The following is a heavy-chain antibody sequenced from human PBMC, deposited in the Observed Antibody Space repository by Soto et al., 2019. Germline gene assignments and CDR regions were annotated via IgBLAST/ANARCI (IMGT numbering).Heavy chain of an antibody. Sequence: QVQLQESGPGLVKPSQTLSLTCTVSGGSISSGGYYWSWIRQHPGKGLQWIGYIYYSGSTYYNPSLKRRVTISVDTSKNQFSLKLSSVTAADTAVYYCARGGTGYLGPLPFDYWGQGTLVTVSS. J-gene: IGHJ4*02. V-gene: IGHV4-31*03. CDR1: GGSISSGGYY. D-gene: IGHD3-9*01. CDR2: IYYSGST. CDR3: ARGGTGYLGPLPFDY.